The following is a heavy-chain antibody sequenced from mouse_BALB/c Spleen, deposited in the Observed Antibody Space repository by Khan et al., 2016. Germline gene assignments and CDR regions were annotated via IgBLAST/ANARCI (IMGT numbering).Heavy chain of an antibody. Sequence: QVRLQQSGAELLKPGASVRISCKATGYTFSSYWIEWVKQRPGHGLEWIGEILPGGGSTRHDEKFKAKATFTSDTSSNTADMQISRMACEDPAVYYCVCRGAGNCRYLDVWGAGTTVTVCS. J-gene: IGHJ1*01. V-gene: IGHV1-9*01. CDR3: VCRGAGNCRYLDV. D-gene: IGHD2-1*01. CDR2: ILPGGGST. CDR1: GYTFSSYW.